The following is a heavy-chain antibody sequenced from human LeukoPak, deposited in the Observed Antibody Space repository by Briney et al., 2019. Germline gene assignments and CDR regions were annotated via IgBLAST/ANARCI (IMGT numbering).Heavy chain of an antibody. D-gene: IGHD1-1*01. V-gene: IGHV7-4-1*02. CDR2: INTNTGNP. Sequence: GASVKVSRKASGYIFTSYAMNWVRQAPGQGLEWMGWINTNTGNPTYAQGFTGRFVISLDTSVSTAYLQISSLKPEDTAVYYCARDPLGTGTEHFDYWGQGTLVTVSS. J-gene: IGHJ4*02. CDR1: GYIFTSYA. CDR3: ARDPLGTGTEHFDY.